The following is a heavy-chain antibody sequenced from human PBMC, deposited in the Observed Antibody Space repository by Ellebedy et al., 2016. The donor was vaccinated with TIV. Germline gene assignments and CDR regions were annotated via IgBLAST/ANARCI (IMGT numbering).Heavy chain of an antibody. J-gene: IGHJ3*02. CDR3: ASGNYYDSTPGAFDI. Sequence: GESLKISXKGSGYSFTSYWISWVRQMPGKGLEWMGRIDPSDSYTNYSPSFQGHVTISADKSISTAYLQWSSLKASDTAMYYCASGNYYDSTPGAFDIWGQGTMVTVSS. D-gene: IGHD3-22*01. CDR1: GYSFTSYW. CDR2: IDPSDSYT. V-gene: IGHV5-10-1*01.